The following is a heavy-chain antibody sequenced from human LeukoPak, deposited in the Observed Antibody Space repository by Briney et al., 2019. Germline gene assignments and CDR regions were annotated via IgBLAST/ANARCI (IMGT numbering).Heavy chain of an antibody. CDR1: GFTFSSYA. J-gene: IGHJ3*02. CDR3: AKGRWGLTINNFDI. V-gene: IGHV3-23*01. D-gene: IGHD3-9*01. CDR2: TSESGGNT. Sequence: PGRSLRLSCQASGFTFSSYARGWVRQAQGKGLEWDSVTSESGGNTHYADSVKGRFTIYRDNSKNTLYLQMNSLGGEDTAVYYCAKGRWGLTINNFDIWGQGRMVTVSS.